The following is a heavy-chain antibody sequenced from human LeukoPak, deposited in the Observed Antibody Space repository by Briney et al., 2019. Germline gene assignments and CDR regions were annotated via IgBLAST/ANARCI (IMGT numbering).Heavy chain of an antibody. Sequence: GGSLRLSCAASGFTFSNYNMHWVRQAPGKGLEWLAYITLSTTTIYYADSVKGRFTISRDNAKNSLYLQMNSLRAEDTALYYCARGAAWFGELLSAFDYWGQGTLVTVSS. V-gene: IGHV3-48*04. J-gene: IGHJ4*02. CDR3: ARGAAWFGELLSAFDY. CDR1: GFTFSNYN. CDR2: ITLSTTTI. D-gene: IGHD3-10*01.